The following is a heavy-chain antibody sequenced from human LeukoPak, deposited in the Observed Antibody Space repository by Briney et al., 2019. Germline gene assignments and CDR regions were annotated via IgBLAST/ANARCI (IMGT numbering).Heavy chain of an antibody. V-gene: IGHV3-48*01. CDR3: ARGHIVVVPAARSWVGYYYYGMDV. J-gene: IGHJ6*02. CDR1: GFTFSSYS. CDR2: ITASGTAM. Sequence: PGGSLRLSCAASGFTFSSYSMNWVRQAPGKGLEWVSHITASGTAMFYADSVKGRFTISRDNAKNSLYLQMNSLRAEGTAVYYCARGHIVVVPAARSWVGYYYYGMDVWGQGTTVTVSS. D-gene: IGHD2-2*01.